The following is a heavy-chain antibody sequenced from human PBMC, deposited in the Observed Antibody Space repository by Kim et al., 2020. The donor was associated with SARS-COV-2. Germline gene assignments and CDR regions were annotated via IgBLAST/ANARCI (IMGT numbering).Heavy chain of an antibody. Sequence: GGSLRLSCAASGFTFSNYSMSWVRQTPGTGLEWLSTISQISDDKKYADSVKGRITISRDNSKNTLYLQSSSLTAEDPAVYFCANDRLADDTAFYLESWG. J-gene: IGHJ4*01. CDR2: ISQISDDK. CDR1: GFTFSNYS. CDR3: ANDRLADDTAFYLES. D-gene: IGHD5-18*01. V-gene: IGHV3-23*01.